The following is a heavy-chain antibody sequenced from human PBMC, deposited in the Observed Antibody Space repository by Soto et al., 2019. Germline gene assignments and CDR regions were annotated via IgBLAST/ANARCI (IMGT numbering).Heavy chain of an antibody. J-gene: IGHJ6*02. Sequence: ASVKVSCKASGGTFSSYAISWVRQAPGQGLEWMGGIIPIFGTANYAQKFQGRVTITADESTSTAYMELSSLRSEDTAVYYCARVSQDIVVVVAATHHYYYGMEGWGPGNKVTV. V-gene: IGHV1-69*13. CDR2: IIPIFGTA. CDR1: GGTFSSYA. CDR3: ARVSQDIVVVVAATHHYYYGMEG. D-gene: IGHD2-15*01.